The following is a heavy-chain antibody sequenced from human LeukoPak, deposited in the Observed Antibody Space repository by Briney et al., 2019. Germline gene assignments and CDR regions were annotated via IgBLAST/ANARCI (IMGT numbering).Heavy chain of an antibody. J-gene: IGHJ4*02. V-gene: IGHV3-7*01. Sequence: GGSLRLSCVASGFSFSTSWMDWVRQAPGKGLEWVANIKPDGSEKYYVDSVKGRLTNSRDNAKNSMFLQMNSLRAEDTAIYYCSRSLNSWGQGTLVTVSS. CDR2: IKPDGSEK. CDR1: GFSFSTSW. CDR3: SRSLNS.